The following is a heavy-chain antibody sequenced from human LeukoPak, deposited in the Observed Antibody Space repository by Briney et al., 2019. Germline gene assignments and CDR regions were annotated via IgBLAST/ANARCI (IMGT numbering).Heavy chain of an antibody. Sequence: GGSLRLSCAASGFTVSSNYMSWVRQAPGKGLEWVSAIYTGGSTYYAGSVKGRFTISRDNAKNSLYLQMNSLRAEDTAVYYCARGPGYSSGHRFDYWGQGTQVTVSS. V-gene: IGHV3-66*01. CDR1: GFTVSSNY. CDR3: ARGPGYSSGHRFDY. CDR2: IYTGGST. D-gene: IGHD3-22*01. J-gene: IGHJ4*02.